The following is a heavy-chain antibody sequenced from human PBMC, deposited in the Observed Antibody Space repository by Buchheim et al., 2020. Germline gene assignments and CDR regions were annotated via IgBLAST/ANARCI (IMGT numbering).Heavy chain of an antibody. Sequence: EVQLVESGGVVVQPGGSLRLSCAASGFTFDDYTMHWVRQAPGEGLEWVSLISRDGGSTYYADSVKGRFAISRDNSKNSLYLQMNSLRTEDTALYYCAKDFGIAAAGSYYFDYWGQGTL. CDR3: AKDFGIAAAGSYYFDY. J-gene: IGHJ4*02. CDR2: ISRDGGST. CDR1: GFTFDDYT. D-gene: IGHD6-13*01. V-gene: IGHV3-43*01.